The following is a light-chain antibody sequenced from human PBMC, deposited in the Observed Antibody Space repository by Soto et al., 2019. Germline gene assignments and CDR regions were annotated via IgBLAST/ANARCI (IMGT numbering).Light chain of an antibody. CDR1: QSVNTKY. V-gene: IGKV3-20*01. CDR3: QQYIDWPPYT. CDR2: GVS. J-gene: IGKJ2*01. Sequence: EIVLTQSPGTLSLSPGERATLSCRASQSVNTKYLAWYQQKPGQAPRLLIYGVSSRATGIPDRFSGSGSGTDFILTISSLQSEDFAVYYCQQYIDWPPYTFGQGTKVEIK.